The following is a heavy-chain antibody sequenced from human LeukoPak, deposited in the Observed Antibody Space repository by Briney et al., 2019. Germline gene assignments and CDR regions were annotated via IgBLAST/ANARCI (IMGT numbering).Heavy chain of an antibody. V-gene: IGHV1-24*01. Sequence: VASVKVSCKVSGYTLTELSVHWVRQAPGKGLEWMGGFDPEDGETIYAQKSQGRVTMTEDTSTDTAYMELSSLRSEDTAVYYCATDRRVEQWLVRGWFDPWGQGTLVTVSS. CDR2: FDPEDGET. CDR1: GYTLTELS. D-gene: IGHD6-19*01. CDR3: ATDRRVEQWLVRGWFDP. J-gene: IGHJ5*02.